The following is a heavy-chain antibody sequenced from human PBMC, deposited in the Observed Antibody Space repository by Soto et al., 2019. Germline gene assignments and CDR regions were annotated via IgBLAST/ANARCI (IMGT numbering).Heavy chain of an antibody. J-gene: IGHJ5*02. D-gene: IGHD2-15*01. CDR2: LWSAGLT. Sequence: EVQLVESGGGLIQPGGSLRLSCAASGFTVSSKYMNWVRQAPGKGLEWVSILWSAGLTYYADSVRGRFTISRDNSKNTLYLQMNNLRAEDSGIYYCARELPPYLWGQGTLVTVSS. CDR3: ARELPPYL. V-gene: IGHV3-53*01. CDR1: GFTVSSKY.